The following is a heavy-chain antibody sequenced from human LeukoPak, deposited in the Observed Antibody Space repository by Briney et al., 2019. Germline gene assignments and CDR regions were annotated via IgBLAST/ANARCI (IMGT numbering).Heavy chain of an antibody. D-gene: IGHD5-12*01. Sequence: GGSLRLSCAVSGVTFRSYGMHRVRQAPGKGLEWVALISSDGNDKLYGGSVRGRFTISRDDSKSTLYLQMNSLRAEDTAVYYCTTKVTRGNSGDDYDDWGQGTLVTVSS. CDR3: TTKVTRGNSGDDYDD. CDR2: ISSDGNDK. CDR1: GVTFRSYG. V-gene: IGHV3-30*03. J-gene: IGHJ4*02.